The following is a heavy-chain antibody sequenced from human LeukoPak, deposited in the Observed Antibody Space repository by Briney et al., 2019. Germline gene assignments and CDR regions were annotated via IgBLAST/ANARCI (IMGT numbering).Heavy chain of an antibody. CDR2: ISFSNSTL. J-gene: IGHJ4*02. D-gene: IGHD5-12*01. Sequence: GGSLRLSCAASGFNVSYYSMNWVRQAPGKGLEWVSYISFSNSTLYYADSVRGRFTISRDNAKNSLSLQMNSLRAEDTALYYGGEGGATSFDYWGQGILVTVSS. CDR1: GFNVSYYS. V-gene: IGHV3-48*04. CDR3: GEGGATSFDY.